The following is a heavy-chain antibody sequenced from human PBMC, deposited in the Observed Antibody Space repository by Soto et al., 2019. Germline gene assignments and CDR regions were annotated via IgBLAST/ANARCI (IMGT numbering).Heavy chain of an antibody. D-gene: IGHD2-15*01. CDR3: ARHLTTNVVVVAATRSPFDY. V-gene: IGHV4-39*01. Sequence: SETLSLTCTVSGGSISSSSYYWGWIRQPPGKGLEWIGSIYYSGSTYYNPSLKSRVTISVDTSKNQFSLKLSSVTAADTAVYYCARHLTTNVVVVAATRSPFDYWGQGTLVTVSS. CDR2: IYYSGST. CDR1: GGSISSSSYY. J-gene: IGHJ4*02.